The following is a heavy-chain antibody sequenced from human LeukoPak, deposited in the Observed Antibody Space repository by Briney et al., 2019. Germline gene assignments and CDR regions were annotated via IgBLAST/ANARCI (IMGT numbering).Heavy chain of an antibody. Sequence: PSETLSLTCAVFGYSISSGYYWGWIRQPPGKGLEWIGSIYHSGSTYYNPSLKSRVTISVDTSKNQFSLKLSSVTAADTAVYYCARHRSGSPVSAFDIWGQGTMVTVSS. J-gene: IGHJ3*02. CDR3: ARHRSGSPVSAFDI. D-gene: IGHD1-26*01. CDR2: IYHSGST. CDR1: GYSISSGYY. V-gene: IGHV4-38-2*01.